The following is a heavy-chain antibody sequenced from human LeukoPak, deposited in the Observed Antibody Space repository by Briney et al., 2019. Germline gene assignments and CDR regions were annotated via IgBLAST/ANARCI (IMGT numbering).Heavy chain of an antibody. CDR3: ARSITIFGVVKH. D-gene: IGHD3-3*01. J-gene: IGHJ1*01. CDR1: GFTFSSYS. CDR2: ISSSSSYI. V-gene: IGHV3-21*01. Sequence: PGGSLRLSCAASGFTFSSYSMNWVRQAPGKGLEWISSISSSSSYIYYADSVKGRFTISRDNAKNSLYLQMDSLRAEDTAVYYCARSITIFGVVKHWGQGTLVIVSS.